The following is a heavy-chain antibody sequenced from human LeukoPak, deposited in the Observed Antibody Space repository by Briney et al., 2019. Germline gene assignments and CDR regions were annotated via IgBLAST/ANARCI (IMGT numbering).Heavy chain of an antibody. CDR3: ATVEALGYYDSRLAFDI. Sequence: ASVKVSCKVSGYTLTELSMHWVRQAPGKGLEWMGGFDPEDGETIYAQKFQGRVTMTEDTSTDTAYMELSSLRSEDTAVYYCATVEALGYYDSRLAFDIWGQGTMVIVSS. J-gene: IGHJ3*02. D-gene: IGHD3-22*01. CDR2: FDPEDGET. CDR1: GYTLTELS. V-gene: IGHV1-24*01.